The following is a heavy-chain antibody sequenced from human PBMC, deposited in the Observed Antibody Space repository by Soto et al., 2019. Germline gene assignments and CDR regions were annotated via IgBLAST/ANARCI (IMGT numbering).Heavy chain of an antibody. V-gene: IGHV1-46*01. Sequence: ASVKVSCKASGYNFTSYYMHWVRQAPGQGLEWMGIINPSGGSTSYAQKFQGRVTMTRDTSTSTVYMELSSLRSEDTAVYYCARELPADAFDIWGQGTMVTVSS. CDR3: ARELPADAFDI. CDR1: GYNFTSYY. J-gene: IGHJ3*02. D-gene: IGHD2-15*01. CDR2: INPSGGST.